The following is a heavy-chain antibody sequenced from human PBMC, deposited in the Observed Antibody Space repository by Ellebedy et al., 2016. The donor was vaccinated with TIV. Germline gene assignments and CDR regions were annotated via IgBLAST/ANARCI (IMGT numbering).Heavy chain of an antibody. D-gene: IGHD4-23*01. CDR3: ARDPVGVGPAFDV. J-gene: IGHJ3*01. CDR2: ISDSGANA. Sequence: PGGSLRLSCAASGLIFSSHAMSWVRQAPGKGLEWFSSISDSGANAYYADSVKGRFTISRDNSKDTLYLQVNSLRAEDTAVYYCARDPVGVGPAFDVWGQGTMVTVSS. CDR1: GLIFSSHA. V-gene: IGHV3-23*01.